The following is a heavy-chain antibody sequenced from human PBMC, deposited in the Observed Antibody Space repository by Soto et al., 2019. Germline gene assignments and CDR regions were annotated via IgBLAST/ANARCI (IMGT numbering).Heavy chain of an antibody. J-gene: IGHJ2*01. CDR2: FSYSGSL. D-gene: IGHD1-20*01. V-gene: IGHV4-34*01. Sequence: GELQQWGTGLLKPSETLSLNCSVYGGSSRAYHWRWIRQSPGEGLEWIGEFSYSGSLNYKPSLTGRVAVSLDTSTNHFSLTMTSVTAADTAVYFCAGGPRYWSFALWGRGTLVTVS. CDR3: AGGPRYWSFAL. CDR1: GGSSRAYH.